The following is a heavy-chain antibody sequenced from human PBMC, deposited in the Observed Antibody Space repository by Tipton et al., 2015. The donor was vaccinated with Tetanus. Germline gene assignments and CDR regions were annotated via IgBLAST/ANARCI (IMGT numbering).Heavy chain of an antibody. CDR1: GFIVSSHY. V-gene: IGHV3-53*01. D-gene: IGHD6-19*01. Sequence: SLRLSCVASGFIVSSHYMNWVRQAPGKGLEWVSVMYSGGDTYYVDSVKGRFSISRDNAKNTLYLQMNSLRVEDTAVYYCVRDGGSSGWLAYWGQGTLVTVSS. CDR3: VRDGGSSGWLAY. CDR2: MYSGGDT. J-gene: IGHJ4*02.